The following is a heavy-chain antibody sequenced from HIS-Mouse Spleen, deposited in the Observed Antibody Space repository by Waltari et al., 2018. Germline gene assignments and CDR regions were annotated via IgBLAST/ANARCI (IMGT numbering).Heavy chain of an antibody. Sequence: EVQLVESGGGLVQPGGSVRLSCAASGFTFSSYWMHWVRQAPGKGLVWVSRINSDGSSTSYADSVKGRFTISRDNAKNTLYLQMNSLRAEDTAVYYCARGKSGSYPDAFDIWGQGTMVTVSS. J-gene: IGHJ3*02. D-gene: IGHD1-26*01. CDR3: ARGKSGSYPDAFDI. CDR2: INSDGSST. CDR1: GFTFSSYW. V-gene: IGHV3-74*01.